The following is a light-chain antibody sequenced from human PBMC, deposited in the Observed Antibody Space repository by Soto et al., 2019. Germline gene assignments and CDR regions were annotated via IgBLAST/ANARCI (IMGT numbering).Light chain of an antibody. CDR2: GAS. Sequence: EKALTQSPVTLSSSPGERATLSCRASQSASSNLAWYQQRPGQAPRLLIYGASTRASGVPDRFSGSGSGTEFILTISSLQSEDSAVYYCQQYDVWPALTFGGGTKVDIK. V-gene: IGKV3-15*01. J-gene: IGKJ4*01. CDR3: QQYDVWPALT. CDR1: QSASSN.